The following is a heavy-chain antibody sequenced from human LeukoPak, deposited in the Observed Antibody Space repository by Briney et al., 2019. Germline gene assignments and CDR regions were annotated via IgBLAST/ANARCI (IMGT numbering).Heavy chain of an antibody. J-gene: IGHJ5*02. V-gene: IGHV3-30*04. CDR1: GFTFSSYA. Sequence: PERSLRLSCAASGFTFSSYAMHWVRQAPGKGLEGVAVISYDGSNKYYADSVKGRFTISRDNSKNTLYLQMNSLRAEDTAVYYCARPTRPTVVTGNWFDPWGQGTLVTVSS. CDR2: ISYDGSNK. CDR3: ARPTRPTVVTGNWFDP. D-gene: IGHD4-23*01.